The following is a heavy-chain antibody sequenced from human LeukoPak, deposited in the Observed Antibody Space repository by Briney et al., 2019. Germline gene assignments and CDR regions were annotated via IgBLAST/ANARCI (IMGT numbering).Heavy chain of an antibody. Sequence: PSETLSLTCTVSGGSFSSYYWSWIRQPPGKGLEWIGYIYYSGSTNYNPSLKSRVTISVDTSKNQFSLKLSSVTAADTAVYYCASSSRPHDYYYYYGMDVWGQGTTVTVSS. CDR3: ASSSRPHDYYYYYGMDV. D-gene: IGHD6-13*01. CDR2: IYYSGST. CDR1: GGSFSSYY. J-gene: IGHJ6*02. V-gene: IGHV4-59*01.